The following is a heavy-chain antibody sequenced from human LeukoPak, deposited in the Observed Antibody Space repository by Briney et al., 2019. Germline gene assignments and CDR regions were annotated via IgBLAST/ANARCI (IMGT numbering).Heavy chain of an antibody. CDR2: VYSGGTT. V-gene: IGHV3-66*01. J-gene: IGHJ6*02. D-gene: IGHD3-10*01. Sequence: GGSLRLSCAASGFTVSTNYLSWVRQAPGKGLEWVSVVYSGGTTYHADSVKGRFTISRDNSKNTMYLQMNSLRADDTAVYYCARESVVRGVINGMDVWGQGTTVTVSS. CDR1: GFTVSTNY. CDR3: ARESVVRGVINGMDV.